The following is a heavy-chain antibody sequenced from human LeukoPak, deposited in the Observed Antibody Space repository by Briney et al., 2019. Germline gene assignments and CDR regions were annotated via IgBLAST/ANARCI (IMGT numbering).Heavy chain of an antibody. Sequence: SVKVSCKASGYTFTGYYMHWVRQAPGQGPEWMGGIIPIFGTANYAQKFQGRVTITADESTSTAYMELSSLRSEDTAVYYCASHTRVRGSYYNVWASVYYYMDVWGKGTTVTISS. J-gene: IGHJ6*03. CDR2: IIPIFGTA. D-gene: IGHD3-10*01. CDR1: GYTFTGYY. V-gene: IGHV1-69*13. CDR3: ASHTRVRGSYYNVWASVYYYMDV.